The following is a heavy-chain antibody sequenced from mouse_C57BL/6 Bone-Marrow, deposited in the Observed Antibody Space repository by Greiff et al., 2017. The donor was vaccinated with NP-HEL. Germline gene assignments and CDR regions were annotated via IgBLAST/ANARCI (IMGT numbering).Heavy chain of an antibody. Sequence: QVQLQQSGPGLVQPSQSLSITCTVSGFSLTSYGVHWVRQSPGKGLEWLGVIWSGGSTDYNAAFISRLSISKDNSKSQVFFKMNSLQADDTAIYYCARLSHYYGSAWVAYWGQGTLVTVSA. CDR2: IWSGGST. CDR3: ARLSHYYGSAWVAY. CDR1: GFSLTSYG. D-gene: IGHD1-1*01. J-gene: IGHJ3*01. V-gene: IGHV2-2*01.